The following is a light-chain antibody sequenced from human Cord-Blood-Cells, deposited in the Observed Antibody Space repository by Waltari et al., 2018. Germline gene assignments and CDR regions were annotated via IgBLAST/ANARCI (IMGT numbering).Light chain of an antibody. CDR2: DYS. CDR1: NIGRKS. Sequence: SYVLPQPPSGAVAPGKPARINCRGKNIGRKSVPWYQQKPGQAPVLVVYDYSARPSGIPERFSGSNSGNTATLTISSVEAGDEADYYWQVWDSSSDHYVFGTGTKVTVL. CDR3: QVWDSSSDHYV. J-gene: IGLJ1*01. V-gene: IGLV3-21*03.